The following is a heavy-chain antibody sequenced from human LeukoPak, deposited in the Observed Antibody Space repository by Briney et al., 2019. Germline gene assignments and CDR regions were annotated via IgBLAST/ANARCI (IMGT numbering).Heavy chain of an antibody. CDR3: AMLLGHPTVTSFDF. Sequence: GGSLRLSCAASGFTFNTYTMNWVRQAPGKGLEWVANIKKDGIEKYYVESVKGRFTISRDNAKNSLYLQMNSLRAEDTAVYYCAMLLGHPTVTSFDFWGQGTLVTVSS. CDR2: IKKDGIEK. CDR1: GFTFNTYT. D-gene: IGHD4-17*01. J-gene: IGHJ4*02. V-gene: IGHV3-7*03.